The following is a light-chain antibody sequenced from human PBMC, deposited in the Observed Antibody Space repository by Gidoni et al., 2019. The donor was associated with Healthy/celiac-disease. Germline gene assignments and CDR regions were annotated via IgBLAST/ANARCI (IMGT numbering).Light chain of an antibody. J-gene: IGKJ1*01. CDR3: QQRSNWPVT. CDR1: QSVSSY. Sequence: DIVLTQSPAHLSLSPGERATLSCRASQSVSSYLAWYQQKPGQAPRLLIYDASNRATGIPARFSGSGSGTDFTLTISSLEPEDFAVYYCQQRSNWPVTFGQGTKVEIK. V-gene: IGKV3-11*01. CDR2: DAS.